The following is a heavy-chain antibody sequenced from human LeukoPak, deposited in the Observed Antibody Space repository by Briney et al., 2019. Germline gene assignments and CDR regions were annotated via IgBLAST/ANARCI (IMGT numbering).Heavy chain of an antibody. V-gene: IGHV3-9*01. J-gene: IGHJ6*04. CDR2: ISWNSGSI. Sequence: GGSLRLSCAASGFTFDDYAMHWVRQAPGKGLEWVSGISWNSGSIGYADSVKGRFTISRDNAKNSLYLQMNSLRAEDTALYYCAKDMVERTSGLMDVWGKGTTVTVSS. CDR3: AKDMVERTSGLMDV. D-gene: IGHD2-15*01. CDR1: GFTFDDYA.